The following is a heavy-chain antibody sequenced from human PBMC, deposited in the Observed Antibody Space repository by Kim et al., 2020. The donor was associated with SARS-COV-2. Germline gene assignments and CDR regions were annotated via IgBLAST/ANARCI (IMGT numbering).Heavy chain of an antibody. CDR2: IRSKANNYAT. CDR1: GFTFSGSA. V-gene: IGHV3-73*01. D-gene: IGHD3-22*01. Sequence: GGSLRLSCAASGFTFSGSAMHWVRQASGKGLEWVGRIRSKANNYATAYASSVKGRFTISRDDSKNTAYLQMNSLKTEDTAVYYSTRVPPDYDKFYDTFGSWGQGTMVTVSS. J-gene: IGHJ3*02. CDR3: TRVPPDYDKFYDTFGS.